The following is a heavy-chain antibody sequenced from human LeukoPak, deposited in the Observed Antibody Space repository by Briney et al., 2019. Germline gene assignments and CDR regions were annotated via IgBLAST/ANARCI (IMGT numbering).Heavy chain of an antibody. J-gene: IGHJ3*02. CDR2: MNPNSGNT. CDR1: GYTFTSYD. V-gene: IGHV1-8*01. CDR3: ARGRTRVAVAGTGDAFDI. Sequence: ASVKVSCNASGYTFTSYDINWVRQATGQGLEWMGWMNPNSGNTGYAQKFQGRVTMTRNTSISTAYMELSSLRSEDTAVYYCARGRTRVAVAGTGDAFDIWGQGTMVTVSS. D-gene: IGHD6-19*01.